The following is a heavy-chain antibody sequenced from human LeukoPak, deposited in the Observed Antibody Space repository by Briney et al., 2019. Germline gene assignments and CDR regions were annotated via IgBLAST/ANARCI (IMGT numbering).Heavy chain of an antibody. V-gene: IGHV4-4*07. Sequence: SETLSLTCAVSGVSISSYYWSWIRQPAGKGLEWIGRIYTSGSTKYNPSLKSRVTMSVDTSKNQFSLKLSSVTDADTAVYYCARESSGWFFDYWGQGTLVTVSS. D-gene: IGHD6-19*01. CDR1: GVSISSYY. CDR2: IYTSGST. J-gene: IGHJ4*02. CDR3: ARESSGWFFDY.